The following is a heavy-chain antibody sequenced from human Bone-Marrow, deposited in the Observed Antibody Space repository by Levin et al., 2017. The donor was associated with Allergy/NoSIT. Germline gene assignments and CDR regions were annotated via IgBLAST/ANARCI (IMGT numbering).Heavy chain of an antibody. CDR1: GFTFSDYY. D-gene: IGHD2-2*02. CDR3: ASSPYLFLVVPAAIPVFEGPPPHGMDV. CDR2: ISSSGSTI. V-gene: IGHV3-11*01. Sequence: GGSLRLSCAASGFTFSDYYMSWIRQAPGKGLEWVSYISSSGSTIYYADSVKGRFTISRDNAKNSLYLQMNSLRAEDTAVYYCASSPYLFLVVPAAIPVFEGPPPHGMDVWGQGTTVTVSS. J-gene: IGHJ6*02.